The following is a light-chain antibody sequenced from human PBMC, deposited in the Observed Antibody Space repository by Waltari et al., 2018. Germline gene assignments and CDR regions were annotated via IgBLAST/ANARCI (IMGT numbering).Light chain of an antibody. V-gene: IGLV2-14*03. CDR2: DVN. CDR3: TSYTSSSTVV. CDR1: SSDIGGYNY. Sequence: QSALTQPASVSGSRGQSIPISCTGPSSDIGGYNYVSWYQQHPGKAPTLIIYDVNSRPSGVSNRFSGSKSGNTASLTISGLQAEDETDYYCTSYTSSSTVVFGGGTRLTVL. J-gene: IGLJ2*01.